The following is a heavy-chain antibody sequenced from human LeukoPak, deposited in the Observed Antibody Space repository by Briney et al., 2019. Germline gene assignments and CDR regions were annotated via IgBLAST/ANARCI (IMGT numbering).Heavy chain of an antibody. CDR1: GGSISSYY. CDR2: IYYSGST. V-gene: IGHV4-59*01. D-gene: IGHD4-17*01. Sequence: KASETLSLTCTVSGGSISSYYWSWIRQPPGKGLEWTGYIYYSGSTNYNPSLKSRVTISVDTSKNQFSLKLGSVTAADTAVYYCARVGPTTAYYYYYGMDVWGQGTTVTVSS. J-gene: IGHJ6*02. CDR3: ARVGPTTAYYYYYGMDV.